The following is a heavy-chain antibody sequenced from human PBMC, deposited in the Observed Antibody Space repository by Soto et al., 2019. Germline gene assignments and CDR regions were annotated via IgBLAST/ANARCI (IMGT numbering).Heavy chain of an antibody. CDR2: ISSSSSYI. D-gene: IGHD6-19*01. CDR3: ARDRSSGWYDPGSYYYYYYGMDV. V-gene: IGHV3-21*01. J-gene: IGHJ6*02. CDR1: GFTFSSYS. Sequence: EVQLVESGGGLVKPGGSLRLSCAASGFTFSSYSMNWVRQAPGKGLEWVSSISSSSSYIYYADSVKGRFTISRDNAKNSRYLQMNSLRAEDTAVYYCARDRSSGWYDPGSYYYYYYGMDVWGQGTTGTVSS.